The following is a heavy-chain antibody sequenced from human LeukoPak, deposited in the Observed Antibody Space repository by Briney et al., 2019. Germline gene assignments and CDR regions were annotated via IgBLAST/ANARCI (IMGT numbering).Heavy chain of an antibody. CDR2: IRHDGSNK. V-gene: IGHV3-30*02. J-gene: IGHJ4*02. Sequence: GGSLRLSCAASGFTFSSYGMHWVRQAPGKGLEWVAFIRHDGSNKYYADSVKGRFTISRDNSKNTLYLQMNSLRAGDTAVYYCAKGKSSSWLSSFDYWGQGTLVTVSS. D-gene: IGHD6-13*01. CDR3: AKGKSSSWLSSFDY. CDR1: GFTFSSYG.